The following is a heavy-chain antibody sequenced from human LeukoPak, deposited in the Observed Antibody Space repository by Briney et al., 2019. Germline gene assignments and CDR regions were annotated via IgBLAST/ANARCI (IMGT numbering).Heavy chain of an antibody. V-gene: IGHV4-59*12. D-gene: IGHD5-12*01. CDR1: GGSINSYY. CDR3: ARGEWLRLGRDYYYYYGMDV. Sequence: SETLSLTCTVSGGSINSYYWSWIRQPPGKGLEWIGYIYYSGNTNYNPSLESRVTISVDTSKNQFSLKLSSVTAADTAVYYCARGEWLRLGRDYYYYYGMDVWGQGTTVTVSS. J-gene: IGHJ6*02. CDR2: IYYSGNT.